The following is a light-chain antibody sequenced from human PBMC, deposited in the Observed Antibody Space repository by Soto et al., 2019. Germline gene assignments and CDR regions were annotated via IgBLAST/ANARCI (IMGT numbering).Light chain of an antibody. Sequence: DVVLTQTPRSLSVTPGQPASISCKSSQSLLYSDGRTYVYWYLQKPGQPPQLLIHEVSNRFSGVTDRFSGSGSGTDFTLNISRVEAEAGGVYYCMLSIQLPITFGGGTNMEIK. V-gene: IGKV2D-29*01. J-gene: IGKJ4*01. CDR3: MLSIQLPIT. CDR2: EVS. CDR1: QSLLYSDGRTY.